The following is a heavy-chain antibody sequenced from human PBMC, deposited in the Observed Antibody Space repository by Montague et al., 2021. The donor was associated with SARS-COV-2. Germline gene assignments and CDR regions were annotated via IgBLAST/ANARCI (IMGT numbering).Heavy chain of an antibody. D-gene: IGHD5-12*01. CDR1: GGSISSYY. V-gene: IGHV4-59*01. CDR2: IYYSGST. Sequence: SGTLSLTCTVSGGSISSYYWSWIRQPPGKGLEWIGYIYYSGSTNYNPSLKSRVTISVDTSKNQFSLKLSSVTAADTAVYYCARGAGRGSGYGKYYYYYYGMDVWGQGTTVTVSS. CDR3: ARGAGRGSGYGKYYYYYYGMDV. J-gene: IGHJ6*02.